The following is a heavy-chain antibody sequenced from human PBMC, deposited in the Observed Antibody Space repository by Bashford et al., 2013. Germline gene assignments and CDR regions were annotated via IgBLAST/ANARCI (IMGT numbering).Heavy chain of an antibody. CDR3: AKVFSTYYFDSGTNWLDS. Sequence: VRQAPGQGLEWVSGISGSGDDTYYADSVKGRFIISRDNSKKTLYLQMNSLRGEDTALYYCAKVFSTYYFDSGTNWLDSVGPGNPG. J-gene: IGHJ5*01. CDR2: ISGSGDDT. V-gene: IGHV3-23*01. D-gene: IGHD3-22*01.